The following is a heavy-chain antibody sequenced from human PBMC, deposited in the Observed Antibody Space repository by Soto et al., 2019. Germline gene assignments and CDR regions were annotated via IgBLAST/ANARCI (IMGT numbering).Heavy chain of an antibody. CDR1: GYTFTGYY. V-gene: IGHV1-2*02. D-gene: IGHD2-8*01. Sequence: ASVKVSCKASGYTFTGYYMHWVRQAPGQGLEWMGWINPNSGGTNYAQKLQGRVTMTTDTSTSTAYMELSSLRSEDTAVYYCARGVSSWYYYYGTDVWGQGTTVTVSS. CDR3: ARGVSSWYYYYGTDV. CDR2: INPNSGGT. J-gene: IGHJ6*02.